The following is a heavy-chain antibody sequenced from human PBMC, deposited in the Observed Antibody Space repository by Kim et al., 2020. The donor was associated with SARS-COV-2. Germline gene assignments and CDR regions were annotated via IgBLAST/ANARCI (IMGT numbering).Heavy chain of an antibody. Sequence: SETLSLTCTVSGGSISSYYWSWIRQPPGKGLEWIGYIYYSGSTNYNPSLKSRVTISVDTSKNQFSLKLSSVTAADTAVYYCARLAARPPYYYYYYMDVWG. V-gene: IGHV4-59*08. CDR2: IYYSGST. D-gene: IGHD6-6*01. CDR3: ARLAARPPYYYYYYMDV. J-gene: IGHJ6*03. CDR1: GGSISSYY.